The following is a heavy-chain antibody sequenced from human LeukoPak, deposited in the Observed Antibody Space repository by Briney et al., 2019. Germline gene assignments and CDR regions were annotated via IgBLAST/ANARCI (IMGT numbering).Heavy chain of an antibody. J-gene: IGHJ4*02. D-gene: IGHD3-16*02. Sequence: ASETLSLTCAVYGGSFSGYYWSWIRQPPGKGLEWVSAISGSGGSTYYADSVKGRFTISRDNSKNTLYLQMNSLRAEDTAVYYCAKDAPSYYDYVWGSYPSNFDYWGQGTLVTVSS. CDR3: AKDAPSYYDYVWGSYPSNFDY. V-gene: IGHV3-23*01. CDR1: GGSFSGYY. CDR2: ISGSGGST.